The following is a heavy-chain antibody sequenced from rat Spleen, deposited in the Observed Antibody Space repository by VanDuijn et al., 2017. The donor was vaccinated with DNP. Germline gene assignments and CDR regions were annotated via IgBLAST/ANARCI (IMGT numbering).Heavy chain of an antibody. J-gene: IGHJ1*01. V-gene: IGHV3-1*01. CDR3: ATSPSRDWYFDF. CDR2: ISYSGST. D-gene: IGHD3-1*01. CDR1: GYSVSSNF. Sequence: EVQLQESGPGLVKPSQSLSLTCSVTGYSVSSNFWGWIRKFPGNEMEWIGHISYSGSTSYNPSLKSRISITRDTSKNQFFLQLNSITTEDTATYYCATSPSRDWYFDFWGPGTMVTVSS.